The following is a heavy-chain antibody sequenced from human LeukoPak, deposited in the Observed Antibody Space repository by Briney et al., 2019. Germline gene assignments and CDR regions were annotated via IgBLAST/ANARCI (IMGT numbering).Heavy chain of an antibody. Sequence: ASVKVSCKASGYTFTSYGISWVRQAPGQGLEWMGWISAYNGNTNYARKLQGRVTMTTDTSTSTAYMELRSLRSDDTAVYYCARLHYYGSGSYPNWFDPWGQGTLVTVSS. V-gene: IGHV1-18*01. CDR2: ISAYNGNT. CDR3: ARLHYYGSGSYPNWFDP. J-gene: IGHJ5*02. CDR1: GYTFTSYG. D-gene: IGHD3-10*01.